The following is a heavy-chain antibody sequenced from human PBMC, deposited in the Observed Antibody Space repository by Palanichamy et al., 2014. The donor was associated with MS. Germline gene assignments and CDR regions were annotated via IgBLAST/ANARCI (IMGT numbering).Heavy chain of an antibody. CDR2: INPSDGST. J-gene: IGHJ4*02. V-gene: IGHV1-46*01. CDR1: GYTFTSYY. CDR3: ATSKEMATTAFDY. D-gene: IGHD5-24*01. Sequence: QVQLVQSGAEVKKPGASVKVSCKASGYTFTSYYVHWVRQAPGQGLEWMGMINPSDGSTNYAQKFQGRVTMTRDTSTSTVYMDLSSLRSEDTAVYYCATSKEMATTAFDYWGQGTLVIVSS.